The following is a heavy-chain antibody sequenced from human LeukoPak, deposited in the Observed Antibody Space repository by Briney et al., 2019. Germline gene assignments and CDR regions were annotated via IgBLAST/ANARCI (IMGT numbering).Heavy chain of an antibody. CDR1: GYTFTSYG. J-gene: IGHJ4*02. Sequence: ASVKVSCKASGYTFTSYGISWVRQAPGQGLEWMGWISAYNGNTNYAQKLQGRVTMTTDTSTSTAYMELRSLRSDDTAVYYCARDGLRTNGVCFFDYWGQGTLVTVSS. V-gene: IGHV1-18*01. CDR3: ARDGLRTNGVCFFDY. CDR2: ISAYNGNT. D-gene: IGHD2-8*01.